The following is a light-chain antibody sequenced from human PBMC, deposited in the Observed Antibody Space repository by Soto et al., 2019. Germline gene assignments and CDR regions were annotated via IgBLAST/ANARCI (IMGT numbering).Light chain of an antibody. V-gene: IGKV2-28*01. CDR1: QSLLHSNGYNY. J-gene: IGKJ2*01. Sequence: DIVMTQSPLSLPVTPGEPASISCRSSQSLLHSNGYNYVVWYLQKPGQSPQLLIYLGSNRASGVPDRFSGSGSVTDFTLKIIRVEAEDVGVYYCMQALQTPPYTFGQGTKLEIK. CDR2: LGS. CDR3: MQALQTPPYT.